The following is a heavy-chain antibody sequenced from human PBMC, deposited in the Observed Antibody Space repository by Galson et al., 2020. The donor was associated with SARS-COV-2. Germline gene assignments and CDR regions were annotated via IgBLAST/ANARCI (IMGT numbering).Heavy chain of an antibody. Sequence: GESLKTSCAASGFTFSSQWMAWFRQAPGKRLEWVANIKEDGSVKNHADSVKGRFTISRDNAKNSVYLQMNSLRGEDTAVYFCATDVLGGASDIWGQGTMVTVSS. CDR1: GFTFSSQW. J-gene: IGHJ3*02. V-gene: IGHV3-7*01. CDR3: ATDVLGGASDI. CDR2: IKEDGSVK.